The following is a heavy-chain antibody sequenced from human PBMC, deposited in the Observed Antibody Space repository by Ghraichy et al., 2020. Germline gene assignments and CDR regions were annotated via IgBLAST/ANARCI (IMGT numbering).Heavy chain of an antibody. J-gene: IGHJ3*02. CDR2: INHSGST. CDR3: ARERLAARSKAFDI. CDR1: GGSFSGYY. D-gene: IGHD6-6*01. V-gene: IGHV4-34*01. Sequence: SETRSLTCAVYGGSFSGYYWSWIRQPPGKGLEWIGEINHSGSTNYNPSLKSRVTISVDTSKNQFSLKLSSVTAADTAVYYCARERLAARSKAFDIWGQGTMVTVSS.